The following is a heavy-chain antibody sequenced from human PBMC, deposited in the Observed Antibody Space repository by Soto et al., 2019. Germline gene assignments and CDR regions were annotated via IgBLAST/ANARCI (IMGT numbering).Heavy chain of an antibody. CDR3: ASFRSIPAAGQRGNWFAP. J-gene: IGHJ5*02. D-gene: IGHD6-13*01. Sequence: QVQLQKSGPGLVKPSETLSLTCTVSGGSVSSGSYYWSWIRQPPGKVLEWIGYIYYSRSTNYKPSLKSLVTIAIGTPKTLFSPTPRSVTAVDTAVYYGASFRSIPAAGQRGNWFAPWGQGTLVTVSS. CDR1: GGSVSSGSYY. V-gene: IGHV4-61*03. CDR2: IYYSRST.